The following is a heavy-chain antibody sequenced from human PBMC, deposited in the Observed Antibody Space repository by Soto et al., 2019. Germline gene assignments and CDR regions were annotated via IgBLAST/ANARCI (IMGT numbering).Heavy chain of an antibody. D-gene: IGHD2-2*01. CDR3: ARVGVVPAPSGGYYYYGMDV. CDR1: GGSFSGYY. Sequence: PSETLSLTCAVYGGSFSGYYWSWIRQPPGKGLEWIGEINHSGSTNYNPSLKSRVTISVDTSKNQFSLKLSSVTAADTAVYYCARVGVVPAPSGGYYYYGMDVWGQGTTVTVSS. V-gene: IGHV4-34*01. CDR2: INHSGST. J-gene: IGHJ6*02.